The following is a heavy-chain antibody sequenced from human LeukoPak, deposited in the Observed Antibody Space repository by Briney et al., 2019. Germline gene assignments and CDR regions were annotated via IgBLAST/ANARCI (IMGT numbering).Heavy chain of an antibody. CDR1: GGSFSGYY. D-gene: IGHD3-22*01. Sequence: SETLSLTCAVYGGSFSGYYWSWIRQPPGKGLEWIGEINHSGSTNYNPSLKSRVTISVDTSKNQFSLKLSSVTAADTAVYHCARSLLRSGYYLNWFDPWGQGTLVTVSS. J-gene: IGHJ5*02. CDR3: ARSLLRSGYYLNWFDP. V-gene: IGHV4-34*01. CDR2: INHSGST.